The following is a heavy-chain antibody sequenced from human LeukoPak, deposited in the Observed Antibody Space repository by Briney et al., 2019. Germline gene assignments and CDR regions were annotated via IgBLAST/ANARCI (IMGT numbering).Heavy chain of an antibody. V-gene: IGHV3-30*04. J-gene: IGHJ5*02. CDR2: ISYDGSNK. D-gene: IGHD6-13*01. CDR1: GFTFSSYA. Sequence: GGSLRLSCAASGFTFSSYAMHLVRQAPGKGLEWVAVISYDGSNKYYADSVKGRFTISRDNSKNTLYLQMNSLRAEDTAVYYCARGSSSWSNWFDPWGQGTLVTVSS. CDR3: ARGSSSWSNWFDP.